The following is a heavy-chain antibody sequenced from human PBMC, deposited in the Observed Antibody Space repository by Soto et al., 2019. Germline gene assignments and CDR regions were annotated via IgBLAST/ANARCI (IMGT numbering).Heavy chain of an antibody. CDR3: ARVALQRWLQHNWFDP. D-gene: IGHD5-12*01. CDR2: INPNSGGT. V-gene: IGHV1-2*02. CDR1: GYTFTGYY. J-gene: IGHJ5*02. Sequence: GASVKVSCKASGYTFTGYYMHWVRQAPGQGLEWMGWINPNSGGTNYAQKFQGRVTMTRDTSISTAYMELSRLRSDDTAVYYCARVALQRWLQHNWFDPWGQGTLVTVSS.